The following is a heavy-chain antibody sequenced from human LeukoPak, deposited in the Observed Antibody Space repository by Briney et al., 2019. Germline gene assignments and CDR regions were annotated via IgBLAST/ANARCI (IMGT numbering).Heavy chain of an antibody. Sequence: ASVKVSCKASGYTFTGYYMHWVRQAPGQGLEWMGWINPNSGGTNYAQKFQGWVTMTRDTSISTAYMELSRLRSDDTAVYYCARARLYYYDSSGYYLDYWGQGTLVTVSS. CDR3: ARARLYYYDSSGYYLDY. J-gene: IGHJ4*02. CDR1: GYTFTGYY. D-gene: IGHD3-22*01. CDR2: INPNSGGT. V-gene: IGHV1-2*04.